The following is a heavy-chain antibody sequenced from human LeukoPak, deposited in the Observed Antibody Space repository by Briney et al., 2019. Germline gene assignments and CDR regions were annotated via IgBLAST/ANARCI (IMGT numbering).Heavy chain of an antibody. Sequence: SETLSLTCTVSGGSISSYYWSWIRQPAGKGLEWIGRIYTSGSTNYNPSLKSRVTMSVDTSKNQFSLKLSSVTAADTAVYYCARDLVPYYYGSGSYKYYYYHMDVWGKGTTVTVSS. V-gene: IGHV4-4*07. D-gene: IGHD3-10*01. CDR2: IYTSGST. CDR3: ARDLVPYYYGSGSYKYYYYHMDV. CDR1: GGSISSYY. J-gene: IGHJ6*03.